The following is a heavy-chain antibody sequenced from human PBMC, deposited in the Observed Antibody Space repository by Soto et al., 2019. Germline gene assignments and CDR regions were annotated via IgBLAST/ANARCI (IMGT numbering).Heavy chain of an antibody. Sequence: QVQLVQSGAEVKKPGSSVKVSCKASGGTFSSYAISWVRQAPGQGLEWMGGISTYNGNTNYAQKLQGRVTMTTDTSTSTAYMELRRLRSDDTAVYYCTKGSAVAGTGGGYYYGMDVWGQGTTVTVSS. CDR3: TKGSAVAGTGGGYYYGMDV. CDR1: GGTFSSYA. D-gene: IGHD6-13*01. J-gene: IGHJ6*02. V-gene: IGHV1-18*01. CDR2: ISTYNGNT.